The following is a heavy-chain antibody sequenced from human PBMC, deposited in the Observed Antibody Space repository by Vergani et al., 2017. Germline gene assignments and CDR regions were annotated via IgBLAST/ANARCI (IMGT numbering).Heavy chain of an antibody. CDR1: GFSFNSYW. CDR3: GMYCSSPTCGTHPRVQNYGMDV. CDR2: IKSDGSIT. J-gene: IGHJ6*02. V-gene: IGHV3-74*03. D-gene: IGHD2-2*01. Sequence: DVHLAESGGGFFQPGGSLRLSCSASGFSFNSYWMHWVRQVPGKGLLWVSRIKSDGSITAYADSVKGRFTISRDNAKNSLYLQMNSLRAEDTALYYCGMYCSSPTCGTHPRVQNYGMDVWGQGTTVTVS.